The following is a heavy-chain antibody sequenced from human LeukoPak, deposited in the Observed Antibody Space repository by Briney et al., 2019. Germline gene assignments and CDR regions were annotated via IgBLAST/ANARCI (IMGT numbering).Heavy chain of an antibody. CDR1: GYTFTSYD. J-gene: IGHJ6*03. CDR2: MNPNSGNT. V-gene: IGHV1-8*01. Sequence: ASVKVSCKASGYTFTSYDINWVRQATGQGLEWMGWMNPNSGNTGYAQKFQGRVTMTRNTSISTAYMELSSLRSEDTAVYYCARGRRRSGCSSTSCYTRYYYMDVWGKGTTVTVSS. CDR3: ARGRRRSGCSSTSCYTRYYYMDV. D-gene: IGHD2-2*02.